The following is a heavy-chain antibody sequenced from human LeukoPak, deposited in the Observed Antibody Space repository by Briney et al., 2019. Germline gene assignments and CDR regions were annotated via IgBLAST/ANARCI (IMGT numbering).Heavy chain of an antibody. CDR1: GFIFRTYA. CDR3: AKDFRFCGGDCYSPPYFDY. J-gene: IGHJ4*02. CDR2: ISGSGGST. D-gene: IGHD2-21*02. Sequence: GGSLRLSCATSGFIFRTYAMSWVRQAPAKGLEWVSGISGSGGSTYYADSVKGRFTISRDNPKNTLYLQMNSLRAEDTAVYYCAKDFRFCGGDCYSPPYFDYWGQGTLVTVSS. V-gene: IGHV3-23*01.